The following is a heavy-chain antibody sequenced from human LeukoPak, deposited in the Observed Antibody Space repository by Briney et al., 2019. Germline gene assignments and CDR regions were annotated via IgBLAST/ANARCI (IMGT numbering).Heavy chain of an antibody. D-gene: IGHD6-19*01. CDR1: GGSFNGYF. CDR3: ARRERSGSGWLFDS. CDR2: INHDENT. J-gene: IGHJ4*02. V-gene: IGHV4-34*01. Sequence: PSETLSLTCAAYGGSFNGYFWSWIRQPPGKGLEWIGEINHDENTNYNPSLRSRVTISVDTSKNQFSLKLTSVTAADRAVYFCARRERSGSGWLFDSWGRGTLVTVSS.